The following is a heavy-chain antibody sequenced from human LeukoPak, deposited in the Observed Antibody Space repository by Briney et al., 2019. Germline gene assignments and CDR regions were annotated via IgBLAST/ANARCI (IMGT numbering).Heavy chain of an antibody. CDR3: ARLRVPRWGSGSSRPFDP. CDR1: GYSFTSYW. Sequence: GESLKISCKGSGYSFTSYWIGWVRQMPGKGLEWMGIIYPGDSDTRYSPSFQGQVTISADKSISTAYLQWSSLKASDTAMYYCARLRVPRWGSGSSRPFDPWGQGTLVTVSS. CDR2: IYPGDSDT. J-gene: IGHJ5*02. D-gene: IGHD3-10*01. V-gene: IGHV5-51*01.